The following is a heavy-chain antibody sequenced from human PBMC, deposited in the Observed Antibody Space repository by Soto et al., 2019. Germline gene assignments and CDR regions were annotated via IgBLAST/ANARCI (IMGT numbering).Heavy chain of an antibody. J-gene: IGHJ5*02. D-gene: IGHD3-3*01. V-gene: IGHV1-69*13. Sequence: SVKVSCKASGGTFSSYAISWVRQDPGQGLEWMGGIIPIFGTANYAQKFQGRVTITADESTSTAYMELSSLRSEDTAVYYCAREEPKNYDFWSGRRVWFDPWGQGTLVTVSS. CDR1: GGTFSSYA. CDR3: AREEPKNYDFWSGRRVWFDP. CDR2: IIPIFGTA.